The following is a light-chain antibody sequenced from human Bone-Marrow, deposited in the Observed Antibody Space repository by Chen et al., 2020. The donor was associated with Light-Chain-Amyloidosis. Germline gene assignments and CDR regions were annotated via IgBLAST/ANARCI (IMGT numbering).Light chain of an antibody. Sequence: SSVLTQPSSVSVAPGQTATIASGGTNIGSTRVHWYQQTPGQAPLLVVYDDSDRPSGIPERLSGSNSVNTSTLTISRVEAGDEADYYCQVWDRSSDRPVFGGGTKLTVL. V-gene: IGLV3-21*02. CDR1: NIGSTR. CDR2: DDS. CDR3: QVWDRSSDRPV. J-gene: IGLJ3*02.